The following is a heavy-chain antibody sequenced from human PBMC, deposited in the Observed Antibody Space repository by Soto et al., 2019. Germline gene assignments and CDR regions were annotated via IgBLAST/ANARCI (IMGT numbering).Heavy chain of an antibody. CDR3: AIRPLVESYDFGSGYYN. V-gene: IGHV4-34*01. Sequence: PSETLSLTCAVYGGSFSGYYWSWIRQPPGKGLEWIGEINHSGSTNYNPSLKSRVTISVDTSKNQFSLKLSSVTAADTAVYYCAIRPLVESYDFGSGYYNWGQAALVTVPQ. CDR2: INHSGST. J-gene: IGHJ4*02. CDR1: GGSFSGYY. D-gene: IGHD3-3*01.